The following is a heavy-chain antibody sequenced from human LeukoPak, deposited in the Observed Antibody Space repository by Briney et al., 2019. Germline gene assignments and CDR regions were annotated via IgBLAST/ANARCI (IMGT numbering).Heavy chain of an antibody. CDR2: ISAYNGNT. CDR1: GYTFTSYG. D-gene: IGHD5-18*01. J-gene: IGHJ6*03. V-gene: IGHV1-18*01. CDR3: ARTWIELWYPTQARYMDV. Sequence: ASVKDSCKASGYTFTSYGISWVPQAPGQGLEWMGCISAYNGNTNYAQKLQGTVTMTPDTSTSTAYMELRSLRSDDTAVYYCARTWIELWYPTQARYMDVWGKGTTVTISS.